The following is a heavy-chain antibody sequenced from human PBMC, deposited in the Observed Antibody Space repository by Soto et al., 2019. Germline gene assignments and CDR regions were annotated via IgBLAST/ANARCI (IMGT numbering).Heavy chain of an antibody. J-gene: IGHJ3*02. CDR2: IYYSGST. D-gene: IGHD4-17*01. V-gene: IGHV4-59*01. CDR3: ARSADYGDYGDAFDI. CDR1: GGSISSYY. Sequence: QVQLQESGPGLVKPSETLSHTCTVSGGSISSYYWSWIRQPPGKGLEWIGYIYYSGSTNYNPSLKSRVTISVDTSKNQFSLKLSSVTAADTAVYYCARSADYGDYGDAFDIWGQGTMVTVSS.